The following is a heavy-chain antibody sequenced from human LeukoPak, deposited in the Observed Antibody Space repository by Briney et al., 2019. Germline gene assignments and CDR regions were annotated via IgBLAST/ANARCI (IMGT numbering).Heavy chain of an antibody. J-gene: IGHJ4*02. V-gene: IGHV3-30*03. CDR2: ISYDGSNK. CDR3: ARGRGSWYGVYFDY. Sequence: GGSLRLSCAASGFTFSSYGMHWVRQAPGKGLEWVAVISYDGSNKYYADSVKGRYSISRDNSKNTLYLQMNSLRTEDTAVYYCARGRGSWYGVYFDYWGQGTLVTVSS. D-gene: IGHD6-13*01. CDR1: GFTFSSYG.